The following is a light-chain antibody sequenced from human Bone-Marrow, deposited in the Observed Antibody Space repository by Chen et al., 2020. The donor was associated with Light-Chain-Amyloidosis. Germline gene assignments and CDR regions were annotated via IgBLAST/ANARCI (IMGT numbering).Light chain of an antibody. J-gene: IGKJ3*01. CDR2: GAS. CDR1: QSVSSSS. CDR3: QQYGSSPFT. V-gene: IGKV3-20*01. Sequence: EIVLTQSPGTLSLSPGESATLSCRASQSVSSSSLAWYQQKPGQAPRLLVHGASSRATGVPDRFSGSGSGTDFTLTISRLEPEDFAMYYCQQYGSSPFTVGPGTKVDIK.